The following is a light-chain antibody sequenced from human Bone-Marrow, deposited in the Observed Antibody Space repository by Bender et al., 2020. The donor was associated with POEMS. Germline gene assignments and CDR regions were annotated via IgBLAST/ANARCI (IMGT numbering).Light chain of an antibody. Sequence: QSALTQPTSVSGSPGQSITMSCTGTNSDIGSFNLVSWYQEHPGKAPKLIIYEGTKRPSGVPDRFSGYKSGNTASLTISGLQADDEADYYCGTWDSSLNAGVFGTGTKVTVL. CDR3: GTWDSSLNAGV. CDR1: NSDIGSFNL. J-gene: IGLJ1*01. CDR2: EGT. V-gene: IGLV2-14*02.